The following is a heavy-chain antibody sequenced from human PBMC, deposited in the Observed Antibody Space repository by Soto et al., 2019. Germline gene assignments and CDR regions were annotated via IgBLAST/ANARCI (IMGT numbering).Heavy chain of an antibody. V-gene: IGHV1-2*04. CDR1: GYTFTSYY. CDR2: INPNSGGT. CDR3: ARDPCDIVSSAGYYSGMCV. D-gene: IGHD3-9*01. J-gene: IGHJ6*02. Sequence: ASVKVSCKASGYTFTSYYINWVRQATGQGLEWMGWINPNSGGTNYAQKFQGWVTMTRDTSISTAYMELSRLRSDDTAVYYCARDPCDIVSSAGYYSGMCVWGQGSTVTVSS.